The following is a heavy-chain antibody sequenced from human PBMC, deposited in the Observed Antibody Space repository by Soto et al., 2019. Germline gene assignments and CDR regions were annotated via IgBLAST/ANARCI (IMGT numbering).Heavy chain of an antibody. CDR3: AIPRVHRTIWCFDY. Sequence: PVGSLRLSGAASGLTFSNDAMSWVRQAPGKARQWVSTVSDSGDSTYYADSVKGRFTISRDNSKNTLYLHMRGLRAEDTAGFYCAIPRVHRTIWCFDYWGQGTLVTVSS. D-gene: IGHD2-15*01. CDR1: GLTFSNDA. J-gene: IGHJ4*02. V-gene: IGHV3-23*01. CDR2: VSDSGDST.